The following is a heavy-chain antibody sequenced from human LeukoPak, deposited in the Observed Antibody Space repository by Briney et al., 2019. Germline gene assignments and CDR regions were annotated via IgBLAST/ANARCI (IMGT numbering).Heavy chain of an antibody. CDR3: ARDRVGATDYFDY. CDR1: GFTFSSFV. CDR2: ISGSGGST. D-gene: IGHD1-26*01. Sequence: PGGSLRLSCAASGFTFSSFVMSWVRQAPGKGLEWVSVISGSGGSTYYADSVKGRFTISRDNSKSTLYLQMDSLRAEDTAVYYCARDRVGATDYFDYWGQGTLVTVSS. J-gene: IGHJ4*02. V-gene: IGHV3-23*01.